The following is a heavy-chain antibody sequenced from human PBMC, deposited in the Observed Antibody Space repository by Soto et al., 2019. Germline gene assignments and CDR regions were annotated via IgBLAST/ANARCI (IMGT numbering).Heavy chain of an antibody. D-gene: IGHD3-3*01. CDR3: ARDYDFWSGYSLDY. J-gene: IGHJ4*02. V-gene: IGHV3-33*01. CDR1: GFTFSSYG. Sequence: QVQLVESGGGVVQPGRSLRLSCAASGFTFSSYGMHWVRQAPGKGLEWVAVIWYDGSNKYYADSVKGRFTISRDNSKNTLYLQMNSLRAEDTAVYYCARDYDFWSGYSLDYWGQGTLVTVSS. CDR2: IWYDGSNK.